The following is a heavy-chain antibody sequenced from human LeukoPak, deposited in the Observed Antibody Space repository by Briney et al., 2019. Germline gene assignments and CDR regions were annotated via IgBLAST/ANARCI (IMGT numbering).Heavy chain of an antibody. CDR2: INHSGST. D-gene: IGHD2-21*02. Sequence: SETLSHTCAVYGGPFSGYYWSWIRQPPGKGLEWIGEINHSGSTNYNPSLKSRVTISVDTSKNQFSLKLSSVTAADTAVYYCAAVAYCRGDCYSMDYWGPGTLVTVSS. V-gene: IGHV4-34*01. CDR3: AAVAYCRGDCYSMDY. J-gene: IGHJ4*02. CDR1: GGPFSGYY.